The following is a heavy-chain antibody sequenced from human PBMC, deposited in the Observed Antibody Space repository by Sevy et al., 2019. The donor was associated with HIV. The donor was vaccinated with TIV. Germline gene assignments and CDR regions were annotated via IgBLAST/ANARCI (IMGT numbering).Heavy chain of an antibody. V-gene: IGHV4-59*01. J-gene: IGHJ4*02. D-gene: IGHD5-12*01. Sequence: SETLSLTCTVSGGSITTYYWSWIRQPPGKGLGWIGYIHYSGRTNYNPSPKSRLTISVDTSKNQFSLKLTSVTAADTAVYYCAREATGAFDYWGQGTLVTVSS. CDR1: GGSITTYY. CDR2: IHYSGRT. CDR3: AREATGAFDY.